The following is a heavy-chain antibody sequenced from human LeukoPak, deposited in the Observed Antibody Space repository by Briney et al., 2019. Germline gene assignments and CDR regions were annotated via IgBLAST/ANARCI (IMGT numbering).Heavy chain of an antibody. Sequence: PGGSLRLSCAASGFTFSSYAMHWVRQAPGKGLEWVAVISYDGSNKYYADSVKGRFTISRDNSKNTLYLQMNSLRAEDTAVYYCARGPFTGGDSSGYPPDPWGQGTLVTVSS. CDR1: GFTFSSYA. D-gene: IGHD3-22*01. CDR3: ARGPFTGGDSSGYPPDP. V-gene: IGHV3-30-3*01. J-gene: IGHJ5*02. CDR2: ISYDGSNK.